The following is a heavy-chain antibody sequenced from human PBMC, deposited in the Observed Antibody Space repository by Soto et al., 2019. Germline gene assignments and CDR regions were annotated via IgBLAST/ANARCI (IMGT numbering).Heavy chain of an antibody. CDR2: INHSGST. CDR1: GRSFSRYY. J-gene: IGHJ6*02. Sequence: SDTLSLTCAVYGRSFSRYYWSLIRQPPGKGLERIGAINHSGSTNYNPSLNSRVTISVATSKNQFSLKLSSVSAADTAVYYCARGERGLRWYGMDVWGQGTTVTVSS. CDR3: ARGERGLRWYGMDV. V-gene: IGHV4-34*01. D-gene: IGHD1-26*01.